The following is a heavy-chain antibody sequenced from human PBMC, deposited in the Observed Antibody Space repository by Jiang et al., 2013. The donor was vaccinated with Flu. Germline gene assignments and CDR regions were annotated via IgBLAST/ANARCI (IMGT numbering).Heavy chain of an antibody. CDR3: ARAQKYSGFELPYFDY. J-gene: IGHJ4*02. D-gene: IGHD5-12*01. Sequence: GSGLVKPSETLSLTCTVSGASISSDTYYWVWIRQPPGKGLEWIGSIYYSGSTYYNPSLKSRVTMSVDTSKNQFSLKLSSVTAADTAFYYCARAQKYSGFELPYFDYWGQGSLVTVSS. CDR2: IYYSGST. V-gene: IGHV4-39*07. CDR1: GASISSDTYY.